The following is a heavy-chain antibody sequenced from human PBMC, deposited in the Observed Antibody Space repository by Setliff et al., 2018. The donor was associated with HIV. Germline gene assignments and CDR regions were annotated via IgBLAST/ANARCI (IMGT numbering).Heavy chain of an antibody. CDR3: ARDRKMDGYNFDYYYSYYMDV. CDR2: ISSSSSYI. Sequence: EGSLRLSCAASGFTFSSYSMNWVRQAPGKGLEWVSSISSSSSYIYYADSVKGRFTISRDNARNSLYLQMNSLRAEDTAMYYCARDRKMDGYNFDYYYSYYMDVWGKGTTVTVSS. CDR1: GFTFSSYS. V-gene: IGHV3-21*01. D-gene: IGHD5-12*01. J-gene: IGHJ6*03.